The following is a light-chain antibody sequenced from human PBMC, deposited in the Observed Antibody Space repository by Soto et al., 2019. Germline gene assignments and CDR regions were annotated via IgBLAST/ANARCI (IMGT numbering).Light chain of an antibody. V-gene: IGKV1D-12*01. J-gene: IGKJ4*01. CDR1: QGISTW. Sequence: DIQTTQSPSSVSASVRDIVTITCRASQGISTWLGWYQQKPGKAPKLLIYAASNLQSGVPSRFSGSGSGTDFTLTISSLEPEDSATYYCQQANSFPLTFGGGTKVEIK. CDR2: AAS. CDR3: QQANSFPLT.